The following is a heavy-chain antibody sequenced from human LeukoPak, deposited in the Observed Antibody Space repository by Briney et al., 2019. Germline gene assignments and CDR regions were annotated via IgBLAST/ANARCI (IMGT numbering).Heavy chain of an antibody. V-gene: IGHV3-48*04. CDR2: ISSSGSTI. Sequence: GGSLRLSCAASGFSFNTFSMNWVRQAPGKGLEWVSYISSSGSTIYYADSVKGRFTISRDNAKNSLYLQMNSLRAEDTAVYYCAELGITMIGGVWGKGTTVTISS. CDR3: AELGITMIGGV. J-gene: IGHJ6*04. D-gene: IGHD3-10*02. CDR1: GFSFNTFS.